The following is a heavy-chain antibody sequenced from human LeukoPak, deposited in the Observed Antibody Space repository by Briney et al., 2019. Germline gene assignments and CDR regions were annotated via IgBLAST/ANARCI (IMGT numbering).Heavy chain of an antibody. V-gene: IGHV3-49*04. CDR1: GFSFGDYV. CDR3: TRERPTYYYDSSGLFDY. D-gene: IGHD3-22*01. Sequence: GGSLRLSCTASGFSFGDYVMSWVRQAPGKGLEWVGFIRSKAYGGTTEYAASVKGRFTISRDDSKSIAYLQMSSLKTEDTAVYYCTRERPTYYYDSSGLFDYWGQGTLVTVSS. J-gene: IGHJ4*02. CDR2: IRSKAYGGTT.